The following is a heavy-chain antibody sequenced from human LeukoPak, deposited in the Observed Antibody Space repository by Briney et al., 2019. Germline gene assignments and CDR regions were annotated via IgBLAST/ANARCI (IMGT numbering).Heavy chain of an antibody. CDR2: ISGSGGST. D-gene: IGHD2-8*01. J-gene: IGHJ5*02. V-gene: IGHV3-23*01. CDR1: GFIFSDYY. Sequence: GGSLRLSCAASGFIFSDYYMDWVRQAPGKGLEWVSAISGSGGSTYYADSVKGRFTISRDNSKNTLYLQMNSLRAEDTAVYYCAKSDAGGLILNWFDPWGQGTLVTVSS. CDR3: AKSDAGGLILNWFDP.